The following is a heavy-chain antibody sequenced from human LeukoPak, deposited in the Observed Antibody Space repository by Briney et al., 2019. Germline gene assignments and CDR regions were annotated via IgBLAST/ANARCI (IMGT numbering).Heavy chain of an antibody. D-gene: IGHD2-2*01. CDR1: GYSISSGYY. V-gene: IGHV4-38-2*01. Sequence: SETLSLTCAVSGYSISSGYYWGWIRQPPGKGLEWIGSIYHSGSTYYNPSLKSRVTISVDTYKNQFSLKLSSVTAADTAVYYCARLVVVPAALAFDYWGQGTLVTVSS. CDR3: ARLVVVPAALAFDY. J-gene: IGHJ4*02. CDR2: IYHSGST.